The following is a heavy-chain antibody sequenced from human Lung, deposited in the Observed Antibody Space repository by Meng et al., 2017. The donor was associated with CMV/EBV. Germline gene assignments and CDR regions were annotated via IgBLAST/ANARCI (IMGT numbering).Heavy chain of an antibody. J-gene: IGHJ3*02. D-gene: IGHD3-22*01. V-gene: IGHV3-30*02. CDR2: IRHDGTNK. Sequence: GGSLRLXXAASGFRFDDYGMHWVRQTPGKGLEWVAFIRHDGTNKFYGASVKGRFTISRDNSKSTVYLQMNSLRPEETALYYCARLSVLTNYYDSSGYEGAFDTWGQGTMVTVSS. CDR1: GFRFDDYG. CDR3: ARLSVLTNYYDSSGYEGAFDT.